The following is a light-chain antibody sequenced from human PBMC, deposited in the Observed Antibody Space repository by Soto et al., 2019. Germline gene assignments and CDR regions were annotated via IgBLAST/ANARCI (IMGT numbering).Light chain of an antibody. Sequence: EIVMTQSPANLSVSLGERATLSCRASQSIGNAYLAWYQQKPGQAPRLLIYGASSRATGVPDRFSGSGSGTHFTLTISRLEPEDFAVYFCHHYDSTFGQGTKVDIK. CDR1: QSIGNAY. J-gene: IGKJ1*01. V-gene: IGKV3-20*01. CDR2: GAS. CDR3: HHYDST.